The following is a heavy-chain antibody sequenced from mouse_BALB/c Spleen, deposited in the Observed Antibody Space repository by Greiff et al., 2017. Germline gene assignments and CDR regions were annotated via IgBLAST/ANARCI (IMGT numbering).Heavy chain of an antibody. J-gene: IGHJ4*01. CDR2: IYPGDGDT. Sequence: VQLQQSGAELARPGASVKLSCKASGYTFTSYWMQWVKQRPGQGLEWIGAIYPGDGDTRYTQKFKGKATLTADKSSSTAYMQLSSLASEDSAVYYCARSLDGYFYAMDYWGQGTSVTVSS. V-gene: IGHV1-87*01. CDR1: GYTFTSYW. CDR3: ARSLDGYFYAMDY. D-gene: IGHD2-3*01.